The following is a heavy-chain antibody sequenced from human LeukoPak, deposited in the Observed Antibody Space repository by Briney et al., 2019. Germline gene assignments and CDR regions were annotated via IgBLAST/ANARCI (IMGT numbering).Heavy chain of an antibody. CDR2: IYYSGST. D-gene: IGHD3-10*01. V-gene: IGHV4-59*01. CDR1: GGSISSYY. Sequence: SETLSLTCAVSGGSISSYYWSWIRQPPGKGLEWIGYIYYSGSTNYNPSLKSRVTISVDTSKNQFSLKLSSVTAADTAVYYCARASLPEENPGSTYGMDVWGQGTTVTVSS. J-gene: IGHJ6*02. CDR3: ARASLPEENPGSTYGMDV.